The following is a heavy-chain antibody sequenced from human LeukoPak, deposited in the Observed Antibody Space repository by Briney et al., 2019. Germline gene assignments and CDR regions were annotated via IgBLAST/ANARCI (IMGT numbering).Heavy chain of an antibody. J-gene: IGHJ4*02. CDR2: IYYSGST. V-gene: IGHV4-39*01. CDR1: GGSISSGSYY. CDR3: ARRAVYSSGWDFDY. Sequence: SETLSLTCTVSGGSISSGSYYWGWIRQPPGKGLEWIGSIYYSGSTYYNPSLKSRVTISVDTSKNQFSLKLSSVTAADTAVYYCARRAVYSSGWDFDYWGQGTLVTVSS. D-gene: IGHD6-19*01.